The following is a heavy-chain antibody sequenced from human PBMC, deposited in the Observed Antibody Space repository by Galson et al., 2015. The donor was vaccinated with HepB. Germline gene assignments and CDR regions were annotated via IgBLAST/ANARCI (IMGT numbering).Heavy chain of an antibody. CDR2: ISGSGGST. CDR3: AKIRNEGQLWLIFDDGMDI. Sequence: SLRLSCAASGLTFSRYGMSWVRQAPGKGLEWVGGISGSGGSTYYADSVKGRLTISRDNPKNTLYLEMNSLRAEDTAVYYCAKIRNEGQLWLIFDDGMDIWGQGTTVTVSS. V-gene: IGHV3-23*01. J-gene: IGHJ6*02. CDR1: GLTFSRYG. D-gene: IGHD3-10*01.